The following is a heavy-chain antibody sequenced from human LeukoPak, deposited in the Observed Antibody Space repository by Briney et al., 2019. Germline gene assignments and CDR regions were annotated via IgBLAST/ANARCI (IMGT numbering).Heavy chain of an antibody. CDR2: IASSDGST. D-gene: IGHD6-13*01. V-gene: IGHV3-23*01. J-gene: IGHJ4*02. Sequence: QSGGSLRLSCVASGFTFSTYAVSWVRQAPGKGLEWVSSIASSDGSTYYAHSVKGRFTISRDNSKNTLYLQMNSLRAEDTAVYYCANGGIAVTGLDYWGQGTLVTVSS. CDR1: GFTFSTYA. CDR3: ANGGIAVTGLDY.